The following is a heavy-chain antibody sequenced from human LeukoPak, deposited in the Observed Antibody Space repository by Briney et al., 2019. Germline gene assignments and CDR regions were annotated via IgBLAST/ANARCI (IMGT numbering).Heavy chain of an antibody. CDR3: ASGGYSYGYTGYYFDY. D-gene: IGHD5-18*01. J-gene: IGHJ4*02. V-gene: IGHV4-30-4*08. Sequence: PSETLSLTCTVSGGSISSGDYYWRWIRQPPGKGLEWIGYIYYSGSTYYTPSLKSRVTISVDTSKNQFSLKLSSVTAADTAVYYCASGGYSYGYTGYYFDYWGQGTLVTVSS. CDR1: GGSISSGDYY. CDR2: IYYSGST.